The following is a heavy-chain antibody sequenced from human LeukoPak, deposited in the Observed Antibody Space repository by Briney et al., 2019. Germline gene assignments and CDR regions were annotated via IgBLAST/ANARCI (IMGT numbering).Heavy chain of an antibody. CDR2: ILSDGSST. J-gene: IGHJ5*02. CDR3: ARVRITRANWFDP. V-gene: IGHV3-74*01. D-gene: IGHD2-2*01. Sequence: PGGSLRLSCAASGFTFSDYCMVWVRQAPGKGLVWVSRILSDGSSTCYADSVKGRFTISRDISKNTLYLQMNNLRAEDTAVYYCARVRITRANWFDPWGQGTLVTVSS. CDR1: GFTFSDYC.